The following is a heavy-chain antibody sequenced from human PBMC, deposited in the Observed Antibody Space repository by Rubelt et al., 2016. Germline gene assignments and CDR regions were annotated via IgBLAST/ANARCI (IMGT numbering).Heavy chain of an antibody. CDR1: GGSISSSSYY. CDR2: IYYSGST. D-gene: IGHD3-3*01. J-gene: IGHJ4*02. V-gene: IGHV4-39*01. CDR3: ARGRFLEWLPPDY. Sequence: QLQLQESGPGLVKLSETLSLTCTVSGGSISSSSYYWGWIRQPPGKGLEWIGSIYYSGSTYYNPSLKSRVTISVETSKNQFSLRLSSVTAADTAVYYCARGRFLEWLPPDYWGQGTLVTVSS.